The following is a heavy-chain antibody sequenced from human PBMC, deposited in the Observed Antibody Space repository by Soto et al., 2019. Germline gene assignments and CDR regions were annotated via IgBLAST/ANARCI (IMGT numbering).Heavy chain of an antibody. J-gene: IGHJ6*02. D-gene: IGHD3-10*01. V-gene: IGHV3-30*18. CDR1: GFTFSRYG. CDR3: AKELWLGGFFNPDPSMDV. Sequence: QVQLVESGGGVVQPGRSIRLSCAGSGFTFSRYGMHWVRQAPGKGLEWVAVISYDGSDKFYADSVKGRFNISRDNSKNTLYRQMNGLRAEATAVYYCAKELWLGGFFNPDPSMDVWGLGTTVTASS. CDR2: ISYDGSDK.